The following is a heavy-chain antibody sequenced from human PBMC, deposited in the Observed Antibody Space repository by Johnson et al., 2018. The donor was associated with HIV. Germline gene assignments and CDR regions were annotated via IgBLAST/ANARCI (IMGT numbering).Heavy chain of an antibody. CDR2: IWDDGGNK. V-gene: IGHV3-33*01. Sequence: QVQLVESGGGVVQPGGSLRLSCAASGFTFSSYGMHWVRQAPGKGLEWVAVIWDDGGNKYYADSVKGRFTVSRDNYKNTLYLQMNILRAEDTAVYYCASIAARRVSAFDIWGQGTMVTVSS. CDR3: ASIAARRVSAFDI. J-gene: IGHJ3*02. D-gene: IGHD6-6*01. CDR1: GFTFSSYG.